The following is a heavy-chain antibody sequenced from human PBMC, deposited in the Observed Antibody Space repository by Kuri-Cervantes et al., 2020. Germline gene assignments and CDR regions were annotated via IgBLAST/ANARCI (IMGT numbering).Heavy chain of an antibody. D-gene: IGHD5-12*01. CDR2: IYHSGST. CDR3: KASGYVVY. V-gene: IGHV4-34*03. J-gene: IGHJ4*02. Sequence: SETLSLTCAVYGGSFSDYFWSWIRQPPGKGLEWVGSIYHSGSTYYNPSLKNRVTISLDTSKNQFSLKLNSVTAADTAVYYCKASGYVVYWGQGTLVTVSS. CDR1: GGSFSDYF.